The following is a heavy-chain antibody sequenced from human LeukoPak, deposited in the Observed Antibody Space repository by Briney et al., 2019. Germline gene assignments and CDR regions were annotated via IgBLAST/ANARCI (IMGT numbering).Heavy chain of an antibody. CDR3: ARGVPAAYNWFDP. J-gene: IGHJ5*02. V-gene: IGHV1-2*02. D-gene: IGHD2-2*01. CDR1: GYTFTGYY. Sequence: SVKVSCKAAGYTFTGYYMHWVRQAPGQGLEWMGWINPNSGGTNYAQKFQGRVTMTRDTSISTAYMELSRLRSDDTAVYYCARGVPAAYNWFDPWGQGTLVTVSS. CDR2: INPNSGGT.